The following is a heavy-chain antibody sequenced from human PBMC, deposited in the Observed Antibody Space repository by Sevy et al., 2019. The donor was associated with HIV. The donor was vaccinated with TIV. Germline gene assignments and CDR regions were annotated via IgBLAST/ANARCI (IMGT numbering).Heavy chain of an antibody. D-gene: IGHD5-12*01. Sequence: GGSLRLSCAASGFTFSSYWMSWVRQAPGKGLEWVANIKQDGSEKYYVDSVKGRFTISRDNAKNSLYLQMNSLRAEDTAVYYCARAQGGGWRLGYYFDYWGQGTLVTVSS. J-gene: IGHJ4*02. CDR3: ARAQGGGWRLGYYFDY. CDR2: IKQDGSEK. V-gene: IGHV3-7*03. CDR1: GFTFSSYW.